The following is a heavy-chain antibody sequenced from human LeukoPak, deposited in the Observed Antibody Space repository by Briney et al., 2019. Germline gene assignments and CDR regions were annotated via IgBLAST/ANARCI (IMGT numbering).Heavy chain of an antibody. CDR1: GYTFTGYY. CDR2: INPNSGGT. D-gene: IGHD6-13*01. V-gene: IGHV1-2*06. Sequence: ASVKVSCKASGYTFTGYYMHWVRQAPGQGLEWMGRINPNSGGTNYAQKFQGRVTMTRDTSISTAYMELSRLRSDDTAAYYCAMIASSWYQFDYWGQGTLVTVSS. CDR3: AMIASSWYQFDY. J-gene: IGHJ4*02.